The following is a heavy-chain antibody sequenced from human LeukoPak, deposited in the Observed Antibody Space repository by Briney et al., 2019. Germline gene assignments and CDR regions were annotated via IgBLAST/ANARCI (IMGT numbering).Heavy chain of an antibody. CDR2: IIPILGIA. D-gene: IGHD1-26*01. V-gene: IGHV1-69*04. J-gene: IGHJ6*02. CDR3: ARERRNSGSYNYYYYGMDV. CDR1: GGTFSSYA. Sequence: SVKVSFTASGGTFSSYAISWVRQALGQGLEWMGRIIPILGIANYAQKFQGRVTITADKSTSTAYMELSSLRSEDTAVYYCARERRNSGSYNYYYYGMDVWGQGTTVTVSS.